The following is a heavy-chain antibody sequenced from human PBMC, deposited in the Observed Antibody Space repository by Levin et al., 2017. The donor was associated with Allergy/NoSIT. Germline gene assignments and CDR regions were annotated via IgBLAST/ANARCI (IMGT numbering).Heavy chain of an antibody. CDR1: GFSLSTSGVG. J-gene: IGHJ4*02. CDR3: ARVTTGGWYRAIGY. D-gene: IGHD6-19*01. CDR2: IYWDDDK. V-gene: IGHV2-5*02. Sequence: SGPTLVKPTQTLTLTCTFSGFSLSTSGVGVGWIRQPPGKALEWLALIYWDDDKRYSPSLKSRLTITKDTSKNQVVLTMTNMDPVDTATYYCARVTTGGWYRAIGYWGQGTLVTVSS.